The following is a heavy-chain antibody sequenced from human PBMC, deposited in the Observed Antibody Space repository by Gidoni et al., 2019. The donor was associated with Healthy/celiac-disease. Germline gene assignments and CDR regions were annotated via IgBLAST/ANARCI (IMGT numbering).Heavy chain of an antibody. D-gene: IGHD3-10*01. CDR1: GGSISSSSYY. Sequence: QLQLQESGPGLVKPSETLSITCTVSGGSISSSSYYWGWIRQPPWKGLDWIGSLYYSGSTYYNPSLKSRVTISVDTSKNQFSLKLSSVTAADTAVYYCARLYPSMVRGVITNYYGMDVWGQGTTVTVSS. J-gene: IGHJ6*02. V-gene: IGHV4-39*01. CDR2: LYYSGST. CDR3: ARLYPSMVRGVITNYYGMDV.